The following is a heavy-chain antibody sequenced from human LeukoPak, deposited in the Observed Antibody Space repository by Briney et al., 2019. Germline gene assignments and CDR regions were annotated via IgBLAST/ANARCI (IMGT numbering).Heavy chain of an antibody. V-gene: IGHV4-39*01. J-gene: IGHJ3*02. CDR2: IYNSGST. CDR3: ASGGYDFWSGYFPHDAFDI. CDR1: GGSISSSSYY. Sequence: SETLSLTCTVSGGSISSSSYYWGWIRQPPGKGLEWIGSIYNSGSTYYNPSLKSRVTISVDTSKNQFSLKLSSVTAADTAVYYCASGGYDFWSGYFPHDAFDIWGQGTMVTVSS. D-gene: IGHD3-3*01.